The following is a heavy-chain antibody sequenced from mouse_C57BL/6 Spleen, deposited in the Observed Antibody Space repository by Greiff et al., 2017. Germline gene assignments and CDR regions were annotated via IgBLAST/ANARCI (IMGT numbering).Heavy chain of an antibody. V-gene: IGHV1-53*01. D-gene: IGHD3-2*02. CDR2: INPSNGGT. CDR1: GYTFTSYW. CDR3: ARGDSSGYWVFAY. Sequence: VKLQQPGTELVKPGASVKLSCKASGYTFTSYWMHWVKQRPGQGLEWIGNINPSNGGTNYNEKFKSKATLTVDKSSSTAYMQLSSLTSEDSAVYYCARGDSSGYWVFAYCAQGTLVTVSA. J-gene: IGHJ3*01.